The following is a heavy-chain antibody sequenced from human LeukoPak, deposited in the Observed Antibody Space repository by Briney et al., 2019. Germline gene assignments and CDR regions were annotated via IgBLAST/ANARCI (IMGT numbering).Heavy chain of an antibody. CDR2: INPSGGST. Sequence: ASVKVSCKASGYTFTGYYMHWVRQAPGQGLEWMGIINPSGGSTSYAQKFQGRVTMTRDTSTSTVYMELSSLRSEDTAVYYCASPRIPGATEGAFDIWGQGTMVTVSS. J-gene: IGHJ3*02. D-gene: IGHD1-26*01. V-gene: IGHV1-46*01. CDR1: GYTFTGYY. CDR3: ASPRIPGATEGAFDI.